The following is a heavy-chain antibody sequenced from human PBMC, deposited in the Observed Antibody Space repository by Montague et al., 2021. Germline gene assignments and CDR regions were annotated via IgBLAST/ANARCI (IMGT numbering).Heavy chain of an antibody. CDR2: IGTSSSFT. Sequence: SLLLSFSSSGFTFNNYFMSWFRQAPGKGLEWVSYIGTSSSFTRYSDSVKGRFTISRDNAINSLYLQTTAVRGEDTAVYYCARVGLTVAAGMIDYWGQGTLVTVSS. CDR1: GFTFNNYF. CDR3: ARVGLTVAAGMIDY. V-gene: IGHV3-11*06. J-gene: IGHJ4*02. D-gene: IGHD6-13*01.